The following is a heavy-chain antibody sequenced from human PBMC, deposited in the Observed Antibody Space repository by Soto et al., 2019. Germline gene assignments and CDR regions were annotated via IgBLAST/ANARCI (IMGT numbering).Heavy chain of an antibody. D-gene: IGHD3-9*01. CDR2: IWYDGSNK. CDR3: ARARDATGPFDY. Sequence: GGSLRLSCAASEFSFSSYVMHWVRQAPGKGLEWVAVIWYDGSNKYHADSVKGRFTISRDNSNKMVYLQMNSLRVEDTAVYYCARARDATGPFDYWGKGTLVTVSS. J-gene: IGHJ4*02. CDR1: EFSFSSYV. V-gene: IGHV3-33*01.